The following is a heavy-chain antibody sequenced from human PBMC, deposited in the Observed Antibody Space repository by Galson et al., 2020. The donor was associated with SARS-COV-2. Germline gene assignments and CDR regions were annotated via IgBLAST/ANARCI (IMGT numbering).Heavy chain of an antibody. CDR3: ARVKRGDAFDI. CDR2: ISSSSSYI. CDR1: GFTFSSYS. D-gene: IGHD3-22*01. V-gene: IGHV3-21*01. J-gene: IGHJ3*02. Sequence: NSGGSLRLSCAASGFTFSSYSMNWVRQAPGKGLEGVSSISSSSSYIYYADSVKGRFTISRDNAKNSLYLQMNSLRAEDTAVYYCARVKRGDAFDIWGQGTMVTVSS.